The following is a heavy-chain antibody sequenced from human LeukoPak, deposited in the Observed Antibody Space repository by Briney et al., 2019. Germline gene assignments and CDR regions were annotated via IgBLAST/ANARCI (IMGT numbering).Heavy chain of an antibody. CDR1: GGSFSGYY. CDR2: INHSGST. CDR3: ATGQSEVYVVRMDY. V-gene: IGHV4-34*01. Sequence: PSETLSLTCAVYGGSFSGYYWSWIRQPPGKGLEWIGEINHSGSTNYKPSLKSRVTISLDKSRNHFSLKLTSVTAADSAVYYCATGQSEVYVVRMDYWGQGILVTVSS. J-gene: IGHJ4*02. D-gene: IGHD2-8*01.